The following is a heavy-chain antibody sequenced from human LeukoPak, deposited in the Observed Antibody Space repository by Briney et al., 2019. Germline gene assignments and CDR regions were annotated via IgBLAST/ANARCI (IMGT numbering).Heavy chain of an antibody. V-gene: IGHV1-2*02. CDR2: INPNSGGT. Sequence: ASVKVSSKASGYTFTGYYMHWVRQAPGQGLEWMGWINPNSGGTNYAQKFQGRVTMTRDTSISTAYMELSRLRSDDTAVYYCARDIAAAGTVWFDPWGQGTLVTVSS. D-gene: IGHD6-13*01. CDR1: GYTFTGYY. J-gene: IGHJ5*02. CDR3: ARDIAAAGTVWFDP.